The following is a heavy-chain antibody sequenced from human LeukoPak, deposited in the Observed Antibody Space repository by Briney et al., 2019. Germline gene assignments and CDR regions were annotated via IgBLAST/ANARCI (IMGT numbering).Heavy chain of an antibody. V-gene: IGHV3-7*01. Sequence: GGSLRLSCAASGFTFSSYWMSWVRQAPGKGLEWVANIKQDGSEKYYVDSVKGRFPISRDNAKNSLYLQMNSLRAEDTAVYYCARTPAAMRGWYYYYYMDVWGKGTTVTVSS. CDR2: IKQDGSEK. D-gene: IGHD2-2*01. CDR1: GFTFSSYW. CDR3: ARTPAAMRGWYYYYYMDV. J-gene: IGHJ6*03.